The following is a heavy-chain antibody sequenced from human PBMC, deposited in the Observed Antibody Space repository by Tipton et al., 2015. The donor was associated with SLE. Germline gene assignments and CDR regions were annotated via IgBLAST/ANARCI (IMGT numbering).Heavy chain of an antibody. V-gene: IGHV4-38-2*01. D-gene: IGHD3-22*01. Sequence: GLVKPSETLSLTCAVSGYSISSGYYWGWIRQPPGKGLEWIGSIYHSGSTYYNPSLKSRVTISVDTSKNQFSLKLSSVTAADTAVYYCARSLDSSEYFDYWGQGTLVTVSS. CDR2: IYHSGST. CDR1: GYSISSGYY. CDR3: ARSLDSSEYFDY. J-gene: IGHJ4*02.